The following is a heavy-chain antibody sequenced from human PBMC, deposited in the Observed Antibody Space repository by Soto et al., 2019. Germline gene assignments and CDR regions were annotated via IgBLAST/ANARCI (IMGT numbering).Heavy chain of an antibody. CDR3: AKNQERELPRVIDF. Sequence: AGGSLSLSCATSGLTFSNYAMSWVRQAPGGGLEWVSSMSGSSSTTYYADSVRGRFTISRDRSKNTLYLQMSSLRAEDTALYYCAKNQERELPRVIDFWGQGTLVTVAS. J-gene: IGHJ4*02. D-gene: IGHD1-7*01. CDR2: MSGSSSTT. V-gene: IGHV3-23*01. CDR1: GLTFSNYA.